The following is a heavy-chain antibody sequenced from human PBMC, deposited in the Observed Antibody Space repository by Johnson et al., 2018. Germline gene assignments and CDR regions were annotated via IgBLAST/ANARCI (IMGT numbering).Heavy chain of an antibody. CDR3: ARALWFGELDAFDI. D-gene: IGHD3-10*01. V-gene: IGHV1-69*06. J-gene: IGHJ3*02. CDR2: IIPIFGTA. Sequence: VQLVESGAEVKKPGSSVKVSCKASGGTFSSYAISWVRQAPGQGLEWMGGIIPIFGTANYAQKFQGRVTITADKSTSTAYMELSSLRSEDTAVYHGARALWFGELDAFDIWGQGTMVTVSS. CDR1: GGTFSSYA.